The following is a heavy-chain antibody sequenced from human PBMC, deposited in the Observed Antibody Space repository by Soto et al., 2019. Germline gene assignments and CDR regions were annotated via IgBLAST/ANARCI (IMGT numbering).Heavy chain of an antibody. V-gene: IGHV4-34*01. Sequence: SETLSLTCAVYGGSFSGYYWSWIRQPPGKGLEWIGEINHSGSTNYNPSLKSRVTISVDTSKNQFSLKLSSVTAADTAVYYCARVPGRYYYGMDVWGQGTLVNVSS. CDR3: ARVPGRYYYGMDV. CDR2: INHSGST. J-gene: IGHJ6*02. CDR1: GGSFSGYY.